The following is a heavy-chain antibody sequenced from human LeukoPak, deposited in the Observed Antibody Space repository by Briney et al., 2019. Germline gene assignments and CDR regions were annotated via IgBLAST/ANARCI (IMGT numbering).Heavy chain of an antibody. D-gene: IGHD3-22*01. CDR1: GYTFTGYY. CDR2: INPNSGGT. Sequence: GASVKVSCKASGYTFTGYYMHWVRQAPGQGLEWMGWINPNSGGTNYAQKFQGRVTMTRDTSISTAYMELSRLRSDDAAVYYCARDPSGYYSVRDRYYYYYYMDVWGKGTTVTVSS. CDR3: ARDPSGYYSVRDRYYYYYYMDV. V-gene: IGHV1-2*02. J-gene: IGHJ6*03.